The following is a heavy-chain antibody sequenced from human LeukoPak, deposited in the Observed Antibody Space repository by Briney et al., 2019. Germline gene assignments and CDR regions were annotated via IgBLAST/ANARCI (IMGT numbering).Heavy chain of an antibody. CDR2: INPNSCGT. Sequence: AAVPVSRKASRYTFTGYYMHWVRQAPGQGLDGMGWINPNSCGTNYAQKFQGRVTMTRHTSISTAYMELSRLRSDDTAVYYCARSPDYYYYMDVWGKGTTVTVSS. J-gene: IGHJ6*03. CDR1: RYTFTGYY. CDR3: ARSPDYYYYMDV. V-gene: IGHV1-2*02.